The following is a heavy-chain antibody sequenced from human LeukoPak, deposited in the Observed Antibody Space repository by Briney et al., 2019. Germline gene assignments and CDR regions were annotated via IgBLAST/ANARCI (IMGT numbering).Heavy chain of an antibody. CDR3: TRGPNYYGSGSYYKSSDWFDP. CDR2: IRSKAYGGTT. J-gene: IGHJ5*02. V-gene: IGHV3-49*03. D-gene: IGHD3-10*01. Sequence: GGSLRLSCTASGFTFGDYAMSWFRQAPGKGLEWVGFIRSKAYGGTTEYAASVKGRFTISRDDSKSIAYLQMNSLKTEDTAVYYCTRGPNYYGSGSYYKSSDWFDPWGRGTLVTVSS. CDR1: GFTFGDYA.